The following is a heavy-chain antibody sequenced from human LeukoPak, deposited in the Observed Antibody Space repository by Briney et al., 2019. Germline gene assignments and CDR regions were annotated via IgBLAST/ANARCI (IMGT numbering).Heavy chain of an antibody. D-gene: IGHD3-3*01. CDR1: GYTFTSYG. J-gene: IGHJ6*02. V-gene: IGHV1-18*01. Sequence: ASVKVSCKASGYTFTSYGISRVRQAPGQGLEWMGWISAYNGNTNYAQKLQGRVTMTTDTSTSTAYMELRSLRSDDTAVYYCAREYRDFWSGYLALDYYYGMDVWGQGTTVTVSS. CDR2: ISAYNGNT. CDR3: AREYRDFWSGYLALDYYYGMDV.